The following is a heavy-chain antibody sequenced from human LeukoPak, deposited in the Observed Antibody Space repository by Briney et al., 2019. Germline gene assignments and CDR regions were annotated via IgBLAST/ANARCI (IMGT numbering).Heavy chain of an antibody. V-gene: IGHV4-34*01. Sequence: SETLSLTCAVYGGSFSGYYWSWIRHPPGKGLEWIGEINHSGSTNYNPSLKSRVTISVDTSKNQFSLKLSSVTAADTAVYYCARDLRHRSDYWGQGTLVTVSS. CDR1: GGSFSGYY. CDR2: INHSGST. CDR3: ARDLRHRSDY. D-gene: IGHD6-6*01. J-gene: IGHJ4*02.